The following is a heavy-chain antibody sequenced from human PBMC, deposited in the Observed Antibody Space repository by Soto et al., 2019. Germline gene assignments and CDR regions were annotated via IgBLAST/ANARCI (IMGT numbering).Heavy chain of an antibody. J-gene: IGHJ6*02. CDR2: MNPNSGNT. D-gene: IGHD3-10*01. V-gene: IGHV1-8*01. CDR1: GYTFTSYD. CDR3: ERGSQCGLGYVLGCYYNAGKKYYYYGLDV. Sequence: ASVKVSCKASGYTFTSYDINWVRQATGQGLEWMGWMNPNSGNTGYAQKFQGRVTMTRNTSISTAYMELSSLRTEDTAGYYCERGSQCGLGYVLGCYYNAGKKYYYYGLDVWGQGIT.